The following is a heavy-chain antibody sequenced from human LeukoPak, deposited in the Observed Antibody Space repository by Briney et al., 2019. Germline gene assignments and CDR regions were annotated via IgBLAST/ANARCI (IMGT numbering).Heavy chain of an antibody. CDR3: ARAKLGGDSYYLDV. J-gene: IGHJ6*03. V-gene: IGHV4-38-2*02. Sequence: PSETLSLTCTVSGYSISSGYYWDWIRQPPGKGLEWIGTVYRSGGTYYNPSLESRVTISVDTSKNQFSLKLKSMTAADTAVYYCARAKLGGDSYYLDVWGKGTTVTVSS. CDR2: VYRSGGT. CDR1: GYSISSGYY. D-gene: IGHD7-27*01.